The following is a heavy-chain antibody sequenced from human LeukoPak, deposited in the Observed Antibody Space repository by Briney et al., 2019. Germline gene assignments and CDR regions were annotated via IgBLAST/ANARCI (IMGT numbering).Heavy chain of an antibody. CDR2: INHSGST. V-gene: IGHV4-34*01. D-gene: IGHD3-10*01. CDR1: GGSFSGYH. CDR3: ARFTLYYYGSGSLNAYYFDY. J-gene: IGHJ4*02. Sequence: SETLSLTCAVYGGSFSGYHWSWIRQPPGKGLEWIGEINHSGSTNYNPSLKSRVTISVDTSKNQFSLKLSSVTAADTAVYYCARFTLYYYGSGSLNAYYFDYWGQGTLVTVSS.